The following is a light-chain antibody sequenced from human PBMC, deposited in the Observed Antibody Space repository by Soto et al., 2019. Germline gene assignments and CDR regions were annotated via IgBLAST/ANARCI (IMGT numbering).Light chain of an antibody. CDR1: QSIGNW. CDR3: QQYNSYV. CDR2: KAS. V-gene: IGKV1-5*03. J-gene: IGKJ3*01. Sequence: DVQMTQTPSSLSASVGDRVILTCRASQSIGNWLAWYQQKPGKAPKLLIYKASSLESGVPTRFSGSGSGTDFTLTXSSLQPEDFATYYCQQYNSYVFGPGTKVDIK.